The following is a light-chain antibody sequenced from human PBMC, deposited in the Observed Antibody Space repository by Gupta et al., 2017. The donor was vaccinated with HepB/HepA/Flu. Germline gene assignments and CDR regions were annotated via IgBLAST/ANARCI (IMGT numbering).Light chain of an antibody. Sequence: DIVMTQSPLSLPVTPGEPASISCRSSQSLLHSNGYNYLDWYLQKPGQSPQLLIYLGSNRASGVPDRFSGSGSGTXFTLKIXRVEAEDVGVYYCMQALQTPRSFGXGTKLEIK. CDR1: QSLLHSNGYNY. CDR2: LGS. CDR3: MQALQTPRS. J-gene: IGKJ2*04. V-gene: IGKV2-28*01.